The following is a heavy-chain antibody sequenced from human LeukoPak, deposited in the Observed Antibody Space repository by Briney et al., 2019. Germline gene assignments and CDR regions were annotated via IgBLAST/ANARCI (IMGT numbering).Heavy chain of an antibody. V-gene: IGHV4-59*12. CDR2: IYYSGST. D-gene: IGHD6-13*01. CDR3: ARGVMGAAADNYYYYYYMDV. Sequence: SETLSLTCTVSGGSISSYYWSWIRQPPGKGLEWIGYIYYSGSTNYNPSLKSRVTISVDTSKNQFSLKLSSVTAADTAVYYCARGVMGAAADNYYYYYYMDVWGKGTTVTISS. CDR1: GGSISSYY. J-gene: IGHJ6*03.